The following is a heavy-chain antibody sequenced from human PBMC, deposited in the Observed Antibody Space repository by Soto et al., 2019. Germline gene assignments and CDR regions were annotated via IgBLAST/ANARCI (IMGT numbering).Heavy chain of an antibody. CDR3: ARARGYSYGYLDY. J-gene: IGHJ4*02. Sequence: QVQLVQSGAEVKKPGSSVKVSCKASGGTFSSYTISWVRQAPGQGLEWMGRIIPILGIANYAQKFQGRVTITADKSTSTAYMELSSLRSEYTAVYYCARARGYSYGYLDYWGQGTLVTVSS. D-gene: IGHD5-18*01. V-gene: IGHV1-69*02. CDR2: IIPILGIA. CDR1: GGTFSSYT.